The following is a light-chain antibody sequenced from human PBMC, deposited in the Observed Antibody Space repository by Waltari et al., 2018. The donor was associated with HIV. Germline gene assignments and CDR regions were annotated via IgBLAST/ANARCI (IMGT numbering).Light chain of an antibody. CDR1: QTINSY. V-gene: IGKV1-39*01. CDR2: AAS. CDR3: QQSFNSPWT. J-gene: IGKJ1*01. Sequence: DIQMTQSPSSLSASVGDRVTITCRSNQTINSYLNWYQHKPGKAPTLLIQAASSLQSGVPSRFSGSGSGTDFTLTISSLQPEDSATYYCQQSFNSPWTFGQGTKVEI.